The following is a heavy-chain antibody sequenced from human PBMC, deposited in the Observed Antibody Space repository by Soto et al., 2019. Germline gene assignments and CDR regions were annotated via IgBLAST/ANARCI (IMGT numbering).Heavy chain of an antibody. CDR3: ARYCTNGVCYGAFDI. V-gene: IGHV2-70*01. CDR1: GFSLSTSGMC. J-gene: IGHJ3*02. Sequence: SGPTLVNPTQTLTLTCTFSGFSLSTSGMCVSWIRQPPGKALEWLALIDWDDDKYYSTSLKTRLTISKDTSKNQVVLTMTNMDPVDTATYYCARYCTNGVCYGAFDIWGQGTMVTVSS. CDR2: IDWDDDK. D-gene: IGHD2-8*01.